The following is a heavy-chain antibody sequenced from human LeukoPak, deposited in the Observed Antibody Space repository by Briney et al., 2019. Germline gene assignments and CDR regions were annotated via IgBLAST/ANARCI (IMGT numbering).Heavy chain of an antibody. D-gene: IGHD2-2*01. Sequence: ASVKVSCKASGYTFTSYDINWVRQATGQGLEWMGWMNPNSGNTGYAQKFQGRVTITRNTSISTAYMELSSLRSEDTAVYYCARGPRYCSSTSCYFNWFDPWGQGTLVTVSS. CDR3: ARGPRYCSSTSCYFNWFDP. CDR2: MNPNSGNT. V-gene: IGHV1-8*03. J-gene: IGHJ5*02. CDR1: GYTFTSYD.